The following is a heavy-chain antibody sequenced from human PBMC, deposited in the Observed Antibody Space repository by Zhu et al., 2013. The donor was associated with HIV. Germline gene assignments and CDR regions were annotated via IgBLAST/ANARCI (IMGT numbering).Heavy chain of an antibody. J-gene: IGHJ5*02. D-gene: IGHD2-15*01. Sequence: QVQLVQSGAEVKKPGSSVKVSCKASGGTFSSYAISWVRQAPGQGLEWMGGIIPIFGTANYAQKFQGRVTITADESTSTAYMELSSLRSEDTAVYYCARDLGYCSGGSCSSNWFDPGAREPWSPSPQ. V-gene: IGHV1-69*01. CDR1: GGTFSSYA. CDR2: IIPIFGTA. CDR3: ARDLGYCSGGSCSSNWFDP.